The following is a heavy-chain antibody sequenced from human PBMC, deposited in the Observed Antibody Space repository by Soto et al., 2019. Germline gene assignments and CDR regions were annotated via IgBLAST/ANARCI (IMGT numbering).Heavy chain of an antibody. D-gene: IGHD1-1*01. Sequence: GGSLRLSCVGSGFRFSDYPLNWVRQAPGQGLEWVANINGRGTSTNYVDSVRGRFSTSRDDTRNSFYLNMDSLRVGDTATYYCVRGTPTPGLDIWGRGTTVTV. CDR1: GFRFSDYP. V-gene: IGHV3-7*03. CDR2: INGRGTST. CDR3: VRGTPTPGLDI. J-gene: IGHJ6*02.